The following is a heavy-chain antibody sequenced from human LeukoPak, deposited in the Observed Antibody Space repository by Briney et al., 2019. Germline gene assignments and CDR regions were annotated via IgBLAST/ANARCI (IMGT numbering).Heavy chain of an antibody. CDR1: GGSISSGGYS. D-gene: IGHD3-22*01. J-gene: IGHJ4*02. V-gene: IGHV4-31*03. CDR3: ARVSSSGYFDC. Sequence: TLSLTCTVSGGSISSGGYSWSWIRQHPGKGLEWIGYIYYRGTNYYNPSLKSRSAISVDTSKNQFSLKLSSVTAADTAVYYCARVSSSGYFDCWGQGALVTVSS. CDR2: IYYRGTN.